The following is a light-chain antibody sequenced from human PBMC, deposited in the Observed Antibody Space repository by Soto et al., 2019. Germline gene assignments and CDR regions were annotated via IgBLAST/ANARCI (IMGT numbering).Light chain of an antibody. V-gene: IGLV2-8*01. CDR2: EVS. CDR1: SSDVGGYNY. Sequence: QSALTQPPSASGSPGQSVTISCTGTSSDVGGYNYVSWYQQHPGKAPKLMIYEVSKQPSGVPDRFSGSKSGNTAALTVSGVEPEEEADYYCSSYAGGSKLVFGGGTKVTVL. J-gene: IGLJ2*01. CDR3: SSYAGGSKLV.